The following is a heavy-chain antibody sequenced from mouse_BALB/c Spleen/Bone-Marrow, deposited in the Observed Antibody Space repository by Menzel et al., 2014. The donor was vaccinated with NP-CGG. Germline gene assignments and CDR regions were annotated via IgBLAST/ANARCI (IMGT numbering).Heavy chain of an antibody. CDR2: INPGSGGT. CDR3: ARWDYAMDY. CDR1: GYAFTNYL. Sequence: QVQLQQPGAELVRPGTSVKVSCKASGYAFTNYLIEWVKQRPGQGLEWIGVINPGSGGTNYNEKFKGKATLTADKSSSTAHMQLSSLTSDDSAVYFCARWDYAMDYWGQGTSVTVSS. J-gene: IGHJ4*01. V-gene: IGHV1-54*01.